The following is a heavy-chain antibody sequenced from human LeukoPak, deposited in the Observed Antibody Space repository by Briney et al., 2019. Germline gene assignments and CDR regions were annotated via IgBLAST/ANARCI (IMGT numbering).Heavy chain of an antibody. CDR1: GGSISSGDYY. CDR3: ARGGKAAVRFDL. CDR2: IYYSGST. V-gene: IGHV4-30-4*01. D-gene: IGHD2-15*01. J-gene: IGHJ2*01. Sequence: SETLSLTCTVSGGSISSGDYYWSWIRQPPGKGLEWIGYIYYSGSTYYNPSLKSRFTISVDTSKNQFSLKLSSVTAADTAVYYCARGGKAAVRFDLWGRGTLVTVSS.